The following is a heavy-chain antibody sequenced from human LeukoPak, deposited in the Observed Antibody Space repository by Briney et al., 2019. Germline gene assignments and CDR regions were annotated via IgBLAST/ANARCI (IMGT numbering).Heavy chain of an antibody. V-gene: IGHV7-4-1*02. CDR2: INTNTGNP. Sequence: ASVKVSCKASGYTFTSYYMHWVRQAPGQGLEWMGWINTNTGNPTYAQGFTGRFVFSLDTSVSTAYLQISSLKAEDTAVYYCARDLESITMVRGVHDAFDIWGQGTMVTVSS. CDR1: GYTFTSYY. CDR3: ARDLESITMVRGVHDAFDI. D-gene: IGHD3-10*01. J-gene: IGHJ3*02.